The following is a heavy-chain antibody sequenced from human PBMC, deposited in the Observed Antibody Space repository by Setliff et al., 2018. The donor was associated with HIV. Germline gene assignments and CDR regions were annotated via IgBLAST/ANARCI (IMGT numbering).Heavy chain of an antibody. CDR3: ARIQSRENNYGLEDPRPLDY. CDR1: GFDLSDYH. D-gene: IGHD3-10*01. J-gene: IGHJ4*02. CDR2: SSKDINIK. V-gene: IGHV3-11*01. Sequence: PGGSLRLSCAASGFDLSDYHMSWIRQAPGKGLEWVSYSSKDINIKYYADSLKGRFTVSRDHAKNSLNLEMNSLRAEDTAIYYCARIQSRENNYGLEDPRPLDYWGQGTLVTVSS.